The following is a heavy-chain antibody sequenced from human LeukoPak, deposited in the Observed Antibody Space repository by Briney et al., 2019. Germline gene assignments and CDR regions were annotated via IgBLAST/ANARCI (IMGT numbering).Heavy chain of an antibody. CDR1: GYTFTSYG. J-gene: IGHJ4*02. CDR2: ISAYNGNT. V-gene: IGHV1-18*01. Sequence: GASVKVSCKASGYTFTSYGISWVRQAPGQGLGWMGWISAYNGNTNYAQKLQGRVTMTTDTSTSTAYMELRSLRSDDTAVYYCARDMATMIVVVITPSFDYWGQGTLVTVSS. CDR3: ARDMATMIVVVITPSFDY. D-gene: IGHD3-22*01.